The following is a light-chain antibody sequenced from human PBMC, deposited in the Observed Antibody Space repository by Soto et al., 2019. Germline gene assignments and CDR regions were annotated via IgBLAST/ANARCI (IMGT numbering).Light chain of an antibody. CDR3: QQSSSTPYT. J-gene: IGKJ2*01. V-gene: IGKV1-39*01. Sequence: DIPMTQSPSSLSASVGDRVTITCRASRTINNFLSWFQQKPGKPPKLLIYGASRLHSGVPSRFSGSGSGTDFLLTISDLQAEDVASYFCQQSSSTPYTFGQATKLELK. CDR1: RTINNF. CDR2: GAS.